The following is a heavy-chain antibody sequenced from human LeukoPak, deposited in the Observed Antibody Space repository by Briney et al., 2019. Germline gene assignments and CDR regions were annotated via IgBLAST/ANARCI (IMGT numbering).Heavy chain of an antibody. V-gene: IGHV1-2*02. J-gene: IGHJ5*02. CDR3: ARDATYSSGWYIDP. CDR1: VYTFTGYY. D-gene: IGHD6-19*01. Sequence: ASVKVSCKASVYTFTGYYMHRVRQAPGQGLEWMGWINPNSGGTNYAQKFQGRVTMTRDTSISTAYMELSRLRSDDTAVYYCARDATYSSGWYIDPWGQGTLVTVSS. CDR2: INPNSGGT.